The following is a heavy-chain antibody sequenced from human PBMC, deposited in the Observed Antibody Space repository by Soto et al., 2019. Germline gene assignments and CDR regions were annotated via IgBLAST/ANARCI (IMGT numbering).Heavy chain of an antibody. V-gene: IGHV4-4*02. CDR1: GGSISSSNW. D-gene: IGHD6-13*01. CDR2: IYHSGST. Sequence: QVQLQESGPGLVKPSGTLSLTCAVSGGSISSSNWWSWVRQPPGKGLEWIGEIYHSGSTNYNPSLKGRVTVAVDQSKNQFSLKLSSVTAADTAGYYCARAAMGGSSWPFDYWGQGTLVTVSS. J-gene: IGHJ4*02. CDR3: ARAAMGGSSWPFDY.